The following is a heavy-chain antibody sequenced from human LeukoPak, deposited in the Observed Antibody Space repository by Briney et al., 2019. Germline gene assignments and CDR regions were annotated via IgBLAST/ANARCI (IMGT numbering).Heavy chain of an antibody. J-gene: IGHJ4*02. Sequence: SETLSLTCAVSGVSFDDYYWSWVRQTPGKGPEWIGEINHSGYTNDSPSLKSRVTLSIDTSRKQFSLNLRSVTVADAGIYYCTRMTTGHDYWGQGTLVTVSS. CDR2: INHSGYT. D-gene: IGHD4-17*01. V-gene: IGHV4-34*01. CDR1: GVSFDDYY. CDR3: TRMTTGHDY.